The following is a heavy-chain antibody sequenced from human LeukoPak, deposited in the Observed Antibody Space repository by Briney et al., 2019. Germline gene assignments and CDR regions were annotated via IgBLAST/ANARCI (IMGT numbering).Heavy chain of an antibody. D-gene: IGHD3-22*01. CDR3: ARMGDSSGYEELGDFDY. CDR2: INHSGST. CDR1: GRSFRGYY. V-gene: IGHV4-34*01. Sequence: PSETLSLTCAVYGRSFRGYYWSWIRQPPGKGPEWIGEINHSGSTNYNPSLKSRVTISVDTSKNQFSLKLSSVTAADTAAYYCARMGDSSGYEELGDFDYWGQGTLVTVSS. J-gene: IGHJ4*02.